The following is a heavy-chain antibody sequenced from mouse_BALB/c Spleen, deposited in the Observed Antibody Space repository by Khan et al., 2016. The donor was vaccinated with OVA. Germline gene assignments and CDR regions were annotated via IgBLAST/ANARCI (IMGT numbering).Heavy chain of an antibody. Sequence: QIQLVQSGPELKKPGETVKISCKASGYTFTNYGMNWVKQAPGKGLKWMGWINTYTGEPTYADDFKGRSAFSLENSASTAYLQIKNLKNEDTATYFCARSNSYGESEVWGAGTTVTVSS. CDR3: ARSNSYGESEV. CDR1: GYTFTNYG. D-gene: IGHD1-1*01. J-gene: IGHJ1*01. CDR2: INTYTGEP. V-gene: IGHV9-3-1*01.